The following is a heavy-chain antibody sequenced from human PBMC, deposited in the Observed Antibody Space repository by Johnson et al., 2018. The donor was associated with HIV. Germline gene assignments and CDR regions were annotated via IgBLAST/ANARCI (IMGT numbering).Heavy chain of an antibody. CDR2: IWYVVSNK. CDR3: TTDHDSSSWYHDAFDI. D-gene: IGHD6-13*01. Sequence: QVQLVESGGGVVQPGRSLRLSCAASGFTFSSYGMHWVRQAPGKGLEWVAVIWYVVSNKYYADSVKGRFPISRDNSKNTLYLQMNSLKTEDTAVYYCTTDHDSSSWYHDAFDIWGQGTMVTVSS. J-gene: IGHJ3*02. V-gene: IGHV3-33*01. CDR1: GFTFSSYG.